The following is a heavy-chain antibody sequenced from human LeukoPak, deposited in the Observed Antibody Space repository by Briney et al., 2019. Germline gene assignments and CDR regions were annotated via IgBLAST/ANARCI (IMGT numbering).Heavy chain of an antibody. D-gene: IGHD3-16*01. CDR2: LSGRGDSS. J-gene: IGHJ4*02. CDR3: ATGRNYGSGNYVFDY. CDR1: GFPFSYFV. Sequence: GGSLRLCCGGPGFPFSYFVMSSVRQAPGKGPERDECLSGRGDSSNYADSVKGRFTITRDNLKSTVDLQMDSLRADDTALYYCATGRNYGSGNYVFDYWGQGTLVTVSS. V-gene: IGHV3-23*01.